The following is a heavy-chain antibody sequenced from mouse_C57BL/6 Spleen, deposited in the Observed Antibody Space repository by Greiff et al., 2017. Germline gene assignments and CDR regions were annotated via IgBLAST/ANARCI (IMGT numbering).Heavy chain of an antibody. D-gene: IGHD4-1*01. Sequence: QVQLQQPGAELVRPGTSVKLSCKASGYTFTSYWMHWVKQRPGQGLEWIGVIDPSDSYTNYNQKFKGKATLTVDTSSSTAYMQLSSLTSEDASVYYCARKNNWESAYWGQGTLVTVSA. V-gene: IGHV1-59*01. CDR1: GYTFTSYW. CDR3: ARKNNWESAY. J-gene: IGHJ3*01. CDR2: IDPSDSYT.